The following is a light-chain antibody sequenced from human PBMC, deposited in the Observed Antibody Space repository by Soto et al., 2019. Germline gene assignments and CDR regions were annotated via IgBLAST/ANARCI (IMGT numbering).Light chain of an antibody. CDR2: GNS. V-gene: IGLV1-40*01. J-gene: IGLJ3*02. CDR3: QSYDSSLSGWEV. CDR1: SSNIGAGYD. Sequence: QSVLTQPPSVSGAPGQRVTISCTGSSSNIGAGYDVHWYQRLPGTAPKLLIYGNSNRPSGVPHRFSGSKSGTSASLAITGLQADDEADYYCQSYDSSLSGWEVFGGGTKLTVL.